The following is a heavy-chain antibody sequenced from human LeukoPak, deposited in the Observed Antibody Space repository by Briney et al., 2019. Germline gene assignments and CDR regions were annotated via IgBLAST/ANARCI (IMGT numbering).Heavy chain of an antibody. CDR2: INTKSGRT. Sequence: ASVKVSCKTSGYSFTDYYIHWVRQAPGQGLEWMGWINTKSGRTSSARKFQGRVTMTKDPSITTVYMDMAWLTSDDTAIYFCARADFIDAGPYLIGPWGQGTLVTVSS. D-gene: IGHD3-3*01. CDR3: ARADFIDAGPYLIGP. V-gene: IGHV1-2*02. CDR1: GYSFTDYY. J-gene: IGHJ5*02.